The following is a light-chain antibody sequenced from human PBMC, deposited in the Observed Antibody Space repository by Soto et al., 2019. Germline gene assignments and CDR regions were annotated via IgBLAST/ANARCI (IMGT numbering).Light chain of an antibody. V-gene: IGKV1-33*01. CDR2: DAS. CDR1: QDIKNY. Sequence: DIQMTQSPSSLSASVGDRVTITCQASQDIKNYLNWYQQKSGKAPKLLIYDASDLETGVPSRFSGSGSGTDFTFTINSXQPEDIATYYCQQYDNLPLTFGGGTKVDIK. CDR3: QQYDNLPLT. J-gene: IGKJ4*01.